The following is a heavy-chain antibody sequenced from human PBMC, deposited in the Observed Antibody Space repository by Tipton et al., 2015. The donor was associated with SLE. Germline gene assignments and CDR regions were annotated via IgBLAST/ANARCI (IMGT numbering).Heavy chain of an antibody. CDR1: GGSISSGSYY. J-gene: IGHJ2*01. CDR3: ARGEWYFDL. Sequence: TLSLTCTVSGGSISSGSYYWSWIRQPAGKGLEWIGRIYTSGSTNYNPSLKSRVTISVDTSKNQFSLKLSSVTAADTAVYYCARGEWYFDLWGRGTLVTVSS. V-gene: IGHV4-61*02. CDR2: IYTSGST.